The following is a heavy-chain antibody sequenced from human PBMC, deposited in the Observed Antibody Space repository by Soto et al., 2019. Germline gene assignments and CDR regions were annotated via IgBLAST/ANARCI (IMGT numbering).Heavy chain of an antibody. V-gene: IGHV5-51*01. J-gene: IGHJ6*02. Sequence: PGESLKISCKGSGYSFTSYWIGWVRQMPGKGLEWMGIIYPGDSDTRYSPSFQGQVTISADKSISTAYLQWSSLKASDTAMYYCAARIAAAGSLKTPTKTTLELYGMDVWGQGTTVTVSS. D-gene: IGHD6-13*01. CDR2: IYPGDSDT. CDR3: AARIAAAGSLKTPTKTTLELYGMDV. CDR1: GYSFTSYW.